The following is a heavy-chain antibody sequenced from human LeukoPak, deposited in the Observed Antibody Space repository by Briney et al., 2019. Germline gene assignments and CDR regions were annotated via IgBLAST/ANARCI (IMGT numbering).Heavy chain of an antibody. J-gene: IGHJ6*03. CDR2: IYHSGST. CDR1: GYSISSGYY. V-gene: IGHV4-38-2*02. Sequence: SETLSLTCTVSGYSISSGYYWGWIRQPPGKGLEWIGSIYHSGSTYYNPSLKSRVTISVDTSKNQFSLKLSSVTAADTAVYYCASPRIFGVVITGYYMDVWGKGTTVTVSS. D-gene: IGHD3-3*02. CDR3: ASPRIFGVVITGYYMDV.